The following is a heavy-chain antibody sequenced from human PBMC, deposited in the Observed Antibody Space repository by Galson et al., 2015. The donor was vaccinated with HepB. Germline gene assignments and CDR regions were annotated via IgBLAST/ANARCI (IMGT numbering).Heavy chain of an antibody. CDR2: ISYDGSEK. V-gene: IGHV3-30*04. Sequence: SLRLSCAASGFTFRSHAMHWVRQAPGKGLEWVAVISYDGSEKYYADSVKGRFTISRDSSTNTLYLQMNSLRVEDTAVYYCARDRSICCYTGYDYWGQGTLVTVSS. CDR3: ARDRSICCYTGYDY. D-gene: IGHD2-2*02. CDR1: GFTFRSHA. J-gene: IGHJ4*02.